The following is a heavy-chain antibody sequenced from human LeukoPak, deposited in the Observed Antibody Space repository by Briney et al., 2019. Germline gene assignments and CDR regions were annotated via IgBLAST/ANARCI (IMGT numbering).Heavy chain of an antibody. CDR3: ARDYRGSSWMNPYYYYYMDV. D-gene: IGHD6-13*01. CDR1: GFTFSSYS. Sequence: PGGSLRLSCAASGFTFSSYSMNWVRQAPGKGLEWVSSISSSSSYIYYADSVNGRFTISRDNAKHSLYLQMNSLRAEDTAVYYCARDYRGSSWMNPYYYYYMDVWGKGTTVTVSS. J-gene: IGHJ6*03. V-gene: IGHV3-21*01. CDR2: ISSSSSYI.